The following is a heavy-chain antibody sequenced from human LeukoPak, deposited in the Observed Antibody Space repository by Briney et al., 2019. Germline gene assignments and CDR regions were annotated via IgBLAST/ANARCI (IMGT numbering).Heavy chain of an antibody. CDR2: IKQDGSEK. CDR1: GFTFSSYW. J-gene: IGHJ4*02. CDR3: ARIRGIAAAGDY. D-gene: IGHD6-13*01. Sequence: GGSLRLSCAASGFTFSSYWMSWVRQPPGKGLEWVANIKQDGSEKYYVDSAKGRFTISRDNARNSLYLQMNSLPAEDTAVYYCARIRGIAAAGDYWGQGTLVTVSS. V-gene: IGHV3-7*04.